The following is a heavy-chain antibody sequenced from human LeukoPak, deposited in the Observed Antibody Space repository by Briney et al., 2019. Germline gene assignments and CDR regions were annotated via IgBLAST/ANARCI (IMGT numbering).Heavy chain of an antibody. CDR1: GFTFDDYA. CDR2: ISWNSGSI. J-gene: IGHJ4*02. D-gene: IGHD3-16*02. Sequence: GRSLRLSCAASGFTFDDYAMHWVRQVPGKGLEWVSGISWNSGSIGYADSVKGRFTISRDNAKNSLYLQTNSLRAEDTALYCRAKGSSSLDLDYWGQGTPVTVSS. V-gene: IGHV3-9*01. CDR3: AKGSSSLDLDY.